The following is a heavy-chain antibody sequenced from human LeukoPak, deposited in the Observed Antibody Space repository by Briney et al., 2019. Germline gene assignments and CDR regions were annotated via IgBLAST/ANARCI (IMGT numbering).Heavy chain of an antibody. CDR1: GFTFSTYG. Sequence: QPGGSLRLSCAASGFTFSTYGMSWVRQAPGKGLEWVAVIWYDGSNKYYADSVKGRFTISRDNSKNTLYLQMNSLRAEDTAVYYCAGSIAVAGTIDYWGQGTLVTVSS. J-gene: IGHJ4*02. V-gene: IGHV3-33*08. CDR3: AGSIAVAGTIDY. CDR2: IWYDGSNK. D-gene: IGHD6-19*01.